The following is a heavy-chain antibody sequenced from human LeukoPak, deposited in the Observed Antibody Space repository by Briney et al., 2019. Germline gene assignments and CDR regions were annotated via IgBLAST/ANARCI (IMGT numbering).Heavy chain of an antibody. D-gene: IGHD6-13*01. V-gene: IGHV4-39*01. CDR2: IYYSGST. CDR3: ARVAGSSSWYSAYYYYYYGKDV. CDR1: GGSISSSSYY. J-gene: IGHJ6*02. Sequence: SETLSLTCTVSGGSISSSSYYWGWIRQPPGKGLEWIGSIYYSGSTYYNPSLKSRVTISVDTSKNQFSLKLSSVTAADTAVYYCARVAGSSSWYSAYYYYYYGKDVWGQGTTVTVSS.